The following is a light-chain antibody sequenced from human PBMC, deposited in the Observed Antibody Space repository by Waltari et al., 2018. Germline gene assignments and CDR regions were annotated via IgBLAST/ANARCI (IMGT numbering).Light chain of an antibody. CDR2: HAS. CDR1: QSISKY. V-gene: IGKV3-20*01. Sequence: IVLTQSPGPLSLSSGERATLSCRTSQSISKYLAWYQQKPGQAPRPLIYHASSRATGIPDRFSGSGSGTDFSLTISRLEPEDFAVYYCQHYVTLPMTVGQGTKVEIK. CDR3: QHYVTLPMT. J-gene: IGKJ1*01.